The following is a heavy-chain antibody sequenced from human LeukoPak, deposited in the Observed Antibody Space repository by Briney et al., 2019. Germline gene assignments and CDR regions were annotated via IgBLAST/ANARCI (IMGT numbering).Heavy chain of an antibody. J-gene: IGHJ4*02. CDR1: GLTFSSYT. CDR3: ARGGGTTDY. Sequence: GGSLRLSCAASGLTFSSYTMHWVRQAPGKGLEWVAVISYAGNNENYADSVRGRFTISRDNSKNTLYLQINGLRTEDTAVYYCARGGGTTDYWGQGTLVTVSS. CDR2: ISYAGNNE. D-gene: IGHD1-7*01. V-gene: IGHV3-30-3*01.